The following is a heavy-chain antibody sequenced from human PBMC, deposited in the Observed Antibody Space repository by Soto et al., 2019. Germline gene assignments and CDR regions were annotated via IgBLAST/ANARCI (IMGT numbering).Heavy chain of an antibody. Sequence: QVQLQQWGAGLLEPSETLSLTCAVYGGSFSGYYWGWFRQPPGKGLEWIGEVKHSGNINYNPSLKTRLTVSVDTSKNHFSLKLSSMTAADTAMYYCARGSHFDFSSGYADSFDVWGQGTMVTVSS. D-gene: IGHD3-3*01. CDR3: ARGSHFDFSSGYADSFDV. J-gene: IGHJ3*01. CDR2: VKHSGNI. V-gene: IGHV4-34*01. CDR1: GGSFSGYY.